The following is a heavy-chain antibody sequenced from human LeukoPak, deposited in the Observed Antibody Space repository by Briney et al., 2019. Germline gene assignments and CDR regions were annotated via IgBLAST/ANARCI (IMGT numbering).Heavy chain of an antibody. CDR1: GGSISTSNYY. CDR2: IFYSGST. CDR3: AKGPCSGGSCSRYN. Sequence: SETLSLTCTVSGGSISTSNYYWGWIRRPPGKGLEWIGNIFYSGSTYYGPSLKSRLTISLDTSRDQFSLKLNSVTAADTAVYYCAKGPCSGGSCSRYNWGQGTLVTVSS. V-gene: IGHV4-39*07. J-gene: IGHJ4*02. D-gene: IGHD2-15*01.